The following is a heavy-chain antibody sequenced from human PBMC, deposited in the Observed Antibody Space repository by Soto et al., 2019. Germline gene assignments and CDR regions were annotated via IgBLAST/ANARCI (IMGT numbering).Heavy chain of an antibody. CDR2: IYYSGFT. CDR3: GRENYSYDSSGYYRVFAN. D-gene: IGHD3-22*01. Sequence: SETLSLTCTVSGGSISNYYWSWIRQHPGKGLEWIGYIYYSGFTYYNPSLKSRVTMSVDTSKNQFSLKLSSVTAADTAVYYCGRENYSYDSSGYYRVFANGGQETLDPVFS. J-gene: IGHJ4*02. CDR1: GGSISNYY. V-gene: IGHV4-59*04.